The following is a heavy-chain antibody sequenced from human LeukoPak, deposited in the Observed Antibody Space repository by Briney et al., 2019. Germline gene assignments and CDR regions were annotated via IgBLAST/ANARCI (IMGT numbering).Heavy chain of an antibody. CDR3: ASRTIFGVVSEFDY. CDR1: GFTFRIYS. D-gene: IGHD3-3*01. Sequence: GGSLRLSCAASGFTFRIYSMNWVRQAPGKGLEWVSSISSSSSYIYYADSVKGRFTISRDNAKNSLYLQMNSLRAEDTAVYYCASRTIFGVVSEFDYWGQEPWSPSPQ. V-gene: IGHV3-21*01. CDR2: ISSSSSYI. J-gene: IGHJ4*01.